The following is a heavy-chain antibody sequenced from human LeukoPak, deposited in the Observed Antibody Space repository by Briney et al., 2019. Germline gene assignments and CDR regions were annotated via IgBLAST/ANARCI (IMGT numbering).Heavy chain of an antibody. Sequence: SETLSLTCTVSGYSISSGYYWGWIRQPPGKGLEWIGSIYHSGSTYYNPSLKSRVTISVDRSKNQFSLKLSSVTAADTAVYYCAREGRGSSSGLDYWGQGTLVTVSS. CDR2: IYHSGST. V-gene: IGHV4-38-2*02. CDR3: AREGRGSSSGLDY. CDR1: GYSISSGYY. J-gene: IGHJ4*02. D-gene: IGHD6-6*01.